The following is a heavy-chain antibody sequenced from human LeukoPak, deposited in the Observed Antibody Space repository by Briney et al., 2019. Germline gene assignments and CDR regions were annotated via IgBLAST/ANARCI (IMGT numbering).Heavy chain of an antibody. D-gene: IGHD4-17*01. Sequence: SETLSLTCAVSGGSISSSNWWSWVRQPPGKGLEWIGEIYHSGSTNYSPSLKSRVTISVDKSKNQFSLKLSSVTAADTAVYYCASVNDYGDPLPRYMDVWGKGTAVTVSS. V-gene: IGHV4-4*02. CDR1: GGSISSSNW. CDR2: IYHSGST. J-gene: IGHJ6*03. CDR3: ASVNDYGDPLPRYMDV.